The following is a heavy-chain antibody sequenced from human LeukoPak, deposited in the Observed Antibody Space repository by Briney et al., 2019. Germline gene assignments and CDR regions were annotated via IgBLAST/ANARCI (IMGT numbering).Heavy chain of an antibody. V-gene: IGHV1-69*04. D-gene: IGHD2-21*02. J-gene: IGHJ3*02. Sequence: SAKDSCKASGGTFSSYAISWVRQAPGQGLEWMGRIIPILGTANNSQKFQGRVTITADKSTSTAYMELSSLRSEDTAVYYCARAGIVVVTAINHAFDIWGQGTMVTVSS. CDR2: IIPILGTA. CDR3: ARAGIVVVTAINHAFDI. CDR1: GGTFSSYA.